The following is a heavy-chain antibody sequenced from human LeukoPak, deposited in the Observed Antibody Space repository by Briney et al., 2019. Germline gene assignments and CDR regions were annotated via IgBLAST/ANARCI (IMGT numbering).Heavy chain of an antibody. CDR3: ARSVVAVAGIDRAGTVYYYYYMDV. V-gene: IGHV1-2*02. D-gene: IGHD6-19*01. Sequence: ASVKVSCKASGYTFTGYYMHWVRQAPGQGLEWMGWINPNSGGTNYAQKFQGRVTMTRDTSISTAYMELSRLRSDDTAVYYCARSVVAVAGIDRAGTVYYYYYMDVWGKGTTVTISS. CDR2: INPNSGGT. CDR1: GYTFTGYY. J-gene: IGHJ6*03.